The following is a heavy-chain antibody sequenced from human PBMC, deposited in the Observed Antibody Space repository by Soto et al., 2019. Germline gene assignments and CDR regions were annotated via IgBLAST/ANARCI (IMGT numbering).Heavy chain of an antibody. D-gene: IGHD3-3*01. CDR3: ARAPLYDFWSGYHD. V-gene: IGHV4-31*03. J-gene: IGHJ4*02. CDR2: IYYSGST. Sequence: SETLSLTCTVSGGSISSGGYYWSWIRQHPGKGLEWIGYIYYSGSTYYNPSLKSRVTISVDTSKNQFSLKLSSVTAADTAVYYCARAPLYDFWSGYHDWGQGTLVTVSS. CDR1: GGSISSGGYY.